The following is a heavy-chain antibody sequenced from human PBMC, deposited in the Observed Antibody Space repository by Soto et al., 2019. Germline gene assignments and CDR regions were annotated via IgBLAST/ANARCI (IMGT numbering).Heavy chain of an antibody. D-gene: IGHD2-2*01. Sequence: PSQTLSLTCAISGDSVSSNSAAWNWIRQSPSRGLEWLGRTYYRSKWYNDYAVSVKSRITINPDTSKNQFSLQLNSVTPEDTAVYYCARGSGGDIVVLRPYYYGMDVWGQGTTVTVS. CDR2: TYYRSKWYN. V-gene: IGHV6-1*01. CDR3: ARGSGGDIVVLRPYYYGMDV. CDR1: GDSVSSNSAA. J-gene: IGHJ6*02.